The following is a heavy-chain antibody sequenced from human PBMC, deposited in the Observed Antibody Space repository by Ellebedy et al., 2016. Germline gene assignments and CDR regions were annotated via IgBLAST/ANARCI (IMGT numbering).Heavy chain of an antibody. V-gene: IGHV4-34*01. CDR1: GGSFSGYY. Sequence: SETLSLXCAVYGGSFSGYYWSWIRQPPGKGLEWIGEINHSGSTNYNPSLKSRVTISVDTSKNQFSLKLSSVTAADTAVYYCARTGLAVAGLDYWGQGTLVTVSS. D-gene: IGHD6-19*01. CDR3: ARTGLAVAGLDY. J-gene: IGHJ4*02. CDR2: INHSGST.